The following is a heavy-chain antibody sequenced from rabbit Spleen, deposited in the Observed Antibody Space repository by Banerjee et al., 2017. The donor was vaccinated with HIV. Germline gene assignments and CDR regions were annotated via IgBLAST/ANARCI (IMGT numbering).Heavy chain of an antibody. CDR3: ARSGANAAAYEFNL. CDR2: IYGGSGST. V-gene: IGHV1S45*01. J-gene: IGHJ4*01. Sequence: QEQLVESGGDLVKPGASLTLTCTASGFSFSNSYYMCWVRQAPGKGLEWIGCIYGGSGSTDYASWAKGRFTISKTSSTTVTLQMTGLTAADTATYFCARSGANAAAYEFNLWGPGTLVTVS. D-gene: IGHD6-1*01. CDR1: GFSFSNSYY.